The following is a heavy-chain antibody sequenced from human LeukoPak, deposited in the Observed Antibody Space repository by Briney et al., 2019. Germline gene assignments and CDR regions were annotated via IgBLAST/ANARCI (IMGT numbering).Heavy chain of an antibody. D-gene: IGHD3-3*01. J-gene: IGHJ4*02. Sequence: ASVKVSCKASGYTFTSYGISWVRQAPGQGLEWMGWISAYNGNTNYAQKFQGRVTITTDESTSTAYMELSSLRSEDTAVYYCARSEPPYYDFWSGYPLDYWGQGTLVTVSS. V-gene: IGHV1-18*01. CDR1: GYTFTSYG. CDR3: ARSEPPYYDFWSGYPLDY. CDR2: ISAYNGNT.